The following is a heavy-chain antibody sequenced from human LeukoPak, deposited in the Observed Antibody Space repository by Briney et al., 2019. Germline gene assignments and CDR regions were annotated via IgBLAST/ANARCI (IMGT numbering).Heavy chain of an antibody. V-gene: IGHV3-48*03. D-gene: IGHD6-13*01. CDR2: ISYNGRTI. CDR1: GFTFSSYW. CDR3: ARAAGWLDP. Sequence: GGSLRLSCAASGFTFSSYWMNWVRQAPGKGLEWIPYISYNGRTIHYADSVKGRFIISRDNTKKSLYPQMNSLRVEDTAVYYCARAAGWLDPWGRGTLVTVPS. J-gene: IGHJ5*01.